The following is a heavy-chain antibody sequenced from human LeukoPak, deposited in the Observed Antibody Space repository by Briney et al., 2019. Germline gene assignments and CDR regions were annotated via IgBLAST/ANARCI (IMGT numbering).Heavy chain of an antibody. CDR1: GFTFSSYG. V-gene: IGHV3-30*02. Sequence: GGSLRLSCAASGFTFSSYGMHWVRQAPGKGLEWVGFIRYDGSNKYYADSVKGRFTISRDNSKNTLYLQMNSLRAEDTAVYYCAKEWYYYDSSGFDYWGQGTLVTVSS. CDR2: IRYDGSNK. CDR3: AKEWYYYDSSGFDY. J-gene: IGHJ4*02. D-gene: IGHD3-22*01.